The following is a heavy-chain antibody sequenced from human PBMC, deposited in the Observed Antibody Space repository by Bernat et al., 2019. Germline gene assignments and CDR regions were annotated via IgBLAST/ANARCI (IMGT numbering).Heavy chain of an antibody. CDR1: GFTFSSYS. V-gene: IGHV3-21*01. J-gene: IGHJ4*02. CDR2: ISSSSSYI. D-gene: IGHD5-12*01. Sequence: EVQLVESGGGLVKPGGSLRLSCAASGFTFSSYSMNWVRQAPGKGLEWVSSISSSSSYIYYADSVKGRFTISRDNAKNSLYLQMNSLRAEDTAVYYCARVRQGGGYDPEGTFDYWGQGTLVTVSS. CDR3: ARVRQGGGYDPEGTFDY.